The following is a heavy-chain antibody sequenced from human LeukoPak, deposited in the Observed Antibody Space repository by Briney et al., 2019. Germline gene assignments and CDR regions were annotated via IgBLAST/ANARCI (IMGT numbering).Heavy chain of an antibody. D-gene: IGHD2-8*01. V-gene: IGHV3-23*01. CDR1: GFTFSSYA. CDR3: AKDTSIGKYCTSGVCSPFDY. CDR2: ISDSGDYT. J-gene: IGHJ4*02. Sequence: GGSLRLSCAGSGFTFSSYAMSWVRQAPGKGLEWVSAISDSGDYTYYADSVKGRFTISRDDSKNTLYLHVNSLRAEDTAVYYCAKDTSIGKYCTSGVCSPFDYWGQGTLVTVSS.